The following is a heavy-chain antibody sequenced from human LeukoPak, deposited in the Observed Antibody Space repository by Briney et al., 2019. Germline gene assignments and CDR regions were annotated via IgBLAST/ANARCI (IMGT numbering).Heavy chain of an antibody. Sequence: ASVKVSCKASGGTFSSYAISWVRQAPGQGLEWMGGIIPIFGTANYAQKFQGRVTITADESTSTAYMELSSLRSEDTAVYYCARGAHYDILTGYHDYWGQGTLVTVSS. J-gene: IGHJ4*02. D-gene: IGHD3-9*01. CDR3: ARGAHYDILTGYHDY. CDR2: IIPIFGTA. V-gene: IGHV1-69*01. CDR1: GGTFSSYA.